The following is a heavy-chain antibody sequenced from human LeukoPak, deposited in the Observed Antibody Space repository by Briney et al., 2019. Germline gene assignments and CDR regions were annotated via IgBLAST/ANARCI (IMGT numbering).Heavy chain of an antibody. D-gene: IGHD3-10*01. CDR2: INHSGST. Sequence: SETLSLTCAVYGGSFSGYYWSWIRQPPGKGLEWIGEINHSGSTNYNPSLKSRVTISVDTSKNQFSLKLSSVTAADTAVYYCARGIRSLRGRAYDYWGQGTLVTVSS. CDR1: GGSFSGYY. J-gene: IGHJ4*02. V-gene: IGHV4-34*01. CDR3: ARGIRSLRGRAYDY.